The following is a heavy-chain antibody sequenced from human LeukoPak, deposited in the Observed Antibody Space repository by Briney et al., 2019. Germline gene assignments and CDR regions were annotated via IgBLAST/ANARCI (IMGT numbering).Heavy chain of an antibody. D-gene: IGHD3-22*01. Sequence: SETLSLTCTVSGGSISSYYWSWIRQPPGKGLEWIGYIYYSGSTNYNPSLKSRVTISVDTSKNQFSLKLSSVTAADTAVYYCARGGYYYDSSGYWGAFDIWGQGTLVTVSS. V-gene: IGHV4-59*01. J-gene: IGHJ3*02. CDR3: ARGGYYYDSSGYWGAFDI. CDR2: IYYSGST. CDR1: GGSISSYY.